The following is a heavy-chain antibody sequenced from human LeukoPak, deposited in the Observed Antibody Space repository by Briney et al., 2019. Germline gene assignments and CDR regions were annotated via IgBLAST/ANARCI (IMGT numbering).Heavy chain of an antibody. Sequence: PGGSLRLSCAASGFTFSSYSMNWVRQAPGKGLEWVSSISSSSSYIYYADSVKGRFTISRDNAKNSLYLQMNSLRAEDTAVYYCARGGIAVAGGDYWGQGTLVTVSS. D-gene: IGHD6-19*01. V-gene: IGHV3-21*01. J-gene: IGHJ4*02. CDR1: GFTFSSYS. CDR3: ARGGIAVAGGDY. CDR2: ISSSSSYI.